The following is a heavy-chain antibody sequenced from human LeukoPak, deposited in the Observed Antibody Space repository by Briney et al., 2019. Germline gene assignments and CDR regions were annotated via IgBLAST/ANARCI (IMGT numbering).Heavy chain of an antibody. J-gene: IGHJ4*02. V-gene: IGHV1-18*01. D-gene: IGHD3-10*01. CDR1: DYTFTSYG. CDR2: ISAYNGNT. Sequence: ASVKVSCKASDYTFTSYGISWVRQAPGQGLEWMGWISAYNGNTNYAQKLQGRVTMTTDTSTSTAYMELRSLRSDDTAVYYCARDKGVIIGDCFDYWGQGTLVTVSS. CDR3: ARDKGVIIGDCFDY.